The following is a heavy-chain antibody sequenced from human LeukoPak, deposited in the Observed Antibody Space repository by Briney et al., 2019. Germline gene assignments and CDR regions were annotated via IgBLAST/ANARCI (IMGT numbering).Heavy chain of an antibody. CDR2: INPSGGST. V-gene: IGHV1-46*01. CDR3: ARGAATYHCSSTSCYREIDGMDV. Sequence: ASVKVSCKASGHTFTSYYMHWVRQAPRQGLEWMGIINPSGGSTSYEQKFQGRVTMYMDTFTSTVYMEMSSLRSEDTVVYYCARGAATYHCSSTSCYREIDGMDVWGKGTTVTVSS. CDR1: GHTFTSYY. D-gene: IGHD2-2*01. J-gene: IGHJ6*04.